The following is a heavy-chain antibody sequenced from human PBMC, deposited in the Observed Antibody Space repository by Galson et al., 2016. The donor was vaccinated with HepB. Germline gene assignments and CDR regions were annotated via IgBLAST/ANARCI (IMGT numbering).Heavy chain of an antibody. Sequence: SLRLSCAASGFTFSGYALSWVRQAPGKGLEWVSSINGRGDTTYYADSVAGRFTISRDKSKNTLYLQMNSLRAEDTAVYYCTKDGDSTGYYYFDYWGQGSLVTVSS. J-gene: IGHJ4*02. CDR3: TKDGDSTGYYYFDY. D-gene: IGHD3-22*01. V-gene: IGHV3-23*01. CDR2: INGRGDTT. CDR1: GFTFSGYA.